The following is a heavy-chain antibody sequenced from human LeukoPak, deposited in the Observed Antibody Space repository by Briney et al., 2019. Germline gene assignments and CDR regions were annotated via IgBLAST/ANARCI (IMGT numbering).Heavy chain of an antibody. CDR3: ARERPPGDFWSGYYPPYDAFDI. CDR1: GGSISSGSYY. J-gene: IGHJ3*02. CDR2: IYTSGST. Sequence: PSETLSLTCTVSGGSISSGSYYWSWIRQPAGKGLEWIGRIYTSGSTNYNPSLKSRVTISVDTSKNQFSLKLSSVTAADTAVYYCARERPPGDFWSGYYPPYDAFDIWGQGTMVTVSS. D-gene: IGHD3-3*01. V-gene: IGHV4-61*02.